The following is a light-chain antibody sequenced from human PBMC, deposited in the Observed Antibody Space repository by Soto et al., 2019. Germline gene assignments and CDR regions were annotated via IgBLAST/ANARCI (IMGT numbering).Light chain of an antibody. Sequence: EIVLTQAPVTLSLAPGERATLSCRARQSGSSSHLAWYQQNPGQAPRLLIYGSSTRATGVPDRFSGSGSGTEFTLIISSLQSEDVALYYCQQYSNWPPAITFGQGTRLEIK. V-gene: IGKV3-15*01. CDR3: QQYSNWPPAIT. J-gene: IGKJ5*01. CDR2: GSS. CDR1: QSGSSSH.